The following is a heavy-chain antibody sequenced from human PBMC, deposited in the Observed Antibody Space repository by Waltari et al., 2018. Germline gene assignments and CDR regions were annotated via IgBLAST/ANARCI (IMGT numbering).Heavy chain of an antibody. D-gene: IGHD1-26*01. V-gene: IGHV3-21*01. CDR1: GFTFSSYS. Sequence: EVQLVESGGGLVKPGGSLRLSCAASGFTFSSYSMNWVRQAPGKGLEWVSSISSSSSYIYYADSVKGRFTISRDNAKNSLYLQMNSLRAEDTAVYYCARDLVGATADGMDVWGQGTTVTVSS. J-gene: IGHJ6*02. CDR3: ARDLVGATADGMDV. CDR2: ISSSSSYI.